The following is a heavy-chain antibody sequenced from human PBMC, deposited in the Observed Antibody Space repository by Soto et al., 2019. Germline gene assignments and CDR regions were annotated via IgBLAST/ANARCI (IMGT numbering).Heavy chain of an antibody. Sequence: AQSVMCAVSGVSISSGDYYWSWIRQPPGKGLEWIGYIYYSGSTYYNPSLKSRVTISVDTSKNQFSLKLSSVTAADTAVYYCARAWGYYDSSGYSPYNWFDPWGQGTLVTVYS. V-gene: IGHV4-30-4*01. CDR3: ARAWGYYDSSGYSPYNWFDP. CDR1: GVSISSGDYY. CDR2: IYYSGST. J-gene: IGHJ5*02. D-gene: IGHD3-22*01.